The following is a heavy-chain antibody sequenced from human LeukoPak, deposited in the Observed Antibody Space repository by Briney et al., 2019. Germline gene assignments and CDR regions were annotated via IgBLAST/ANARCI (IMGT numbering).Heavy chain of an antibody. V-gene: IGHV4-59*08. CDR3: ARHLLYAVTPYYYYYMDV. CDR2: ISYSGSA. Sequence: PSETLSLTCTVSGDSISSYYWSWIRQPPGKGLECIGYISYSGSANYNPSLKSRVTISVDSSKNQFPLKLSSVTAADTAVYYCARHLLYAVTPYYYYYMDVWGKGTTVTVSS. D-gene: IGHD4-11*01. CDR1: GDSISSYY. J-gene: IGHJ6*03.